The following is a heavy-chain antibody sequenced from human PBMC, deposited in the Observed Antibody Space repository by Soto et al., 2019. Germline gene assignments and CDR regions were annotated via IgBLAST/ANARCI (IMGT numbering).Heavy chain of an antibody. CDR3: ARAWTQYESRGPGDY. J-gene: IGHJ4*02. Sequence: QVQLVQSGAEVKKPGASVKVSCKASGYTFTRYPMHWVRQAPGQGLEWMGWINAGNGDTKYSQKFQGRVTITRDTSAITADRELSSLRSEDTAVYYCARAWTQYESRGPGDYWGQGTLGTVSS. V-gene: IGHV1-3*01. D-gene: IGHD3-22*01. CDR1: GYTFTRYP. CDR2: INAGNGDT.